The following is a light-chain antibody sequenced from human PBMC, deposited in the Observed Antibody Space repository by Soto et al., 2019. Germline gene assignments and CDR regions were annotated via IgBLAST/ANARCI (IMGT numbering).Light chain of an antibody. CDR2: AAS. CDR1: QSISSY. Sequence: DIQMTQSPSSLSASVGDRVTITCRASQSISSYLNWYQQKPGKAPKLLIYAASSLQSGVPSRFSGSGSGTDFTLTISSLQPEHFLTYYRQQSYSTPPTFGQGTKVDIK. CDR3: QQSYSTPPT. J-gene: IGKJ1*01. V-gene: IGKV1-39*01.